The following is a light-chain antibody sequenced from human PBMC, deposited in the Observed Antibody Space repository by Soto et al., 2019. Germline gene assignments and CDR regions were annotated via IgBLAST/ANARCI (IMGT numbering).Light chain of an antibody. CDR1: QSVSSN. CDR2: AAT. J-gene: IGKJ2*01. CDR3: QQYNIWSS. Sequence: EVLMTQSPANLSVSPGERATLSCRASQSVSSNVAWYQQKPGQAPRLLTFAATTRATDITARFSGIGFGTEFTLAISSLKSVYFGDYYRQQYNIWSSFCQATKVDI. V-gene: IGKV3-15*01.